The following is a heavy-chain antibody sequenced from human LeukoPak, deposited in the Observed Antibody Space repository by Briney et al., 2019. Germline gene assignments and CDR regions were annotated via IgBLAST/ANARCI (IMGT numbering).Heavy chain of an antibody. D-gene: IGHD4-23*01. CDR2: ISYDGSNK. Sequence: GGSLRLSCAASGFTFSSYGMHWVRQAPGKGLEWVAVISYDGSNKYYADSVKGRFTISRDNSKNTLYLQMNSLRAEDTAVYYCAKAMTTVVTRRENPDYWGQGTLVTVSS. V-gene: IGHV3-30*18. CDR3: AKAMTTVVTRRENPDY. CDR1: GFTFSSYG. J-gene: IGHJ4*02.